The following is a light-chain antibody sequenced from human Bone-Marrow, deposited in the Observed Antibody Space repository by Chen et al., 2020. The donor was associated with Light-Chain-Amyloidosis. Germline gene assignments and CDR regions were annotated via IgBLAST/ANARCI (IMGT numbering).Light chain of an antibody. J-gene: IGLJ3*02. V-gene: IGLV6-57*01. CDR1: SGSIATNY. CDR3: QSYQGSSQGV. Sequence: NFMLTQPHSVSEYPGKTVIISCTRSSGSIATNYVQWYQQRPGSSPTTVIYEDDQRPSGVPDRFSGSIDRSSNSASLTISELKTEDEADYYCQSYQGSSQGVFGGGTKLTVL. CDR2: EDD.